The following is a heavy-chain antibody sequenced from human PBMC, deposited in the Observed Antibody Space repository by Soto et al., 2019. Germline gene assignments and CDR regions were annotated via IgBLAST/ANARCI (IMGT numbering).Heavy chain of an antibody. CDR1: GGSISSSNW. V-gene: IGHV4-4*02. CDR2: IYHSGST. CDR3: ARILTVDTAMVKRGYYYYYYGMDV. D-gene: IGHD5-18*01. J-gene: IGHJ6*02. Sequence: PSETLSLTCAVSGGSISSSNWWSWVRQPPGKGLEWIGEIYHSGSTNYNPSLKSRVTISVDKSKNQFSLKLSSVTAADTAVYYCARILTVDTAMVKRGYYYYYYGMDVWGQGTTVTVSS.